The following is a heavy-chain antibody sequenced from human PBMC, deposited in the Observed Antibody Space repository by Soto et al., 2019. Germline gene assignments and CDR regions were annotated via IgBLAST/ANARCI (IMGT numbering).Heavy chain of an antibody. CDR1: GYTFTSYD. Sequence: QVQLVQSGAEVKKPGASVKVSCKASGYTFTSYDINWVRQAIGQGLEWMGWMNPNSGNAGYAQKFQGRVTMTRNTSISTAYMELSSLTSEDTAVYYCARAAWYSNSITSGDYWGQGTLVTVSS. V-gene: IGHV1-8*01. D-gene: IGHD6-6*01. J-gene: IGHJ4*02. CDR2: MNPNSGNA. CDR3: ARAAWYSNSITSGDY.